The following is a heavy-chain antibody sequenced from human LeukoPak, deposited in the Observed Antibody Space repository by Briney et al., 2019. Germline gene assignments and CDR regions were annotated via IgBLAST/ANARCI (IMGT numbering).Heavy chain of an antibody. CDR2: IYTSGST. CDR3: ARASRLMTVDY. J-gene: IGHJ4*02. V-gene: IGHV4-59*10. Sequence: PSETLSLTCAVYGGSFSGYYWSWIRQPAGKGLEWIGRIYTSGSTNYNPSLKSRVTMSVDTSKNQFSLKLSSVTAADTAVYYCARASRLMTVDYWGQGTLVTVSS. D-gene: IGHD6-25*01. CDR1: GGSFSGYY.